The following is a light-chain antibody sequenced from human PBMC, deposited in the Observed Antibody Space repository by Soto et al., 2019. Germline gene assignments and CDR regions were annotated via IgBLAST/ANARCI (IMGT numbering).Light chain of an antibody. CDR2: GAS. Sequence: EIVLTQSPGTMSLSPGEGATLSCRASQSVSSNYLAWYQQKSGQAPRLLIYGASSRATGIPDRFSGSGSGTDFTLTISRLEPEDFAVYYCQQYGGSPRTFGQGTKVDIK. CDR1: QSVSSNY. V-gene: IGKV3-20*01. CDR3: QQYGGSPRT. J-gene: IGKJ1*01.